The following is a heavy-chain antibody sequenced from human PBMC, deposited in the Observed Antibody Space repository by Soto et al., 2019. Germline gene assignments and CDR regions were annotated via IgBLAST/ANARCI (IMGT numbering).Heavy chain of an antibody. Sequence: QLQLQESGPGLVKPSETLSLTCTVSGDSVSSTNYYWGWIRQAPGKGLEWIGSIYFSGSTYYNPSLKSRLTISVDTSRNQFSLRLSSVTAADTAVYYCARPGVQVRGYCSGGSCPLHWGQGTLVTVSS. V-gene: IGHV4-39*01. CDR1: GDSVSSTNYY. D-gene: IGHD2-15*01. CDR3: ARPGVQVRGYCSGGSCPLH. J-gene: IGHJ4*02. CDR2: IYFSGST.